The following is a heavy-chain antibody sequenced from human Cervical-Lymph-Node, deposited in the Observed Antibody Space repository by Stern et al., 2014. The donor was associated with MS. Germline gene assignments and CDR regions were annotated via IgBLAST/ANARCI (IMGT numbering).Heavy chain of an antibody. D-gene: IGHD1-26*01. CDR2: ILPGNSDP. Sequence: MQLVQSGAEMKKPGESLKISCKGSGYSFTLYWIGWVRQMPGKGLEWMGNILPGNSDPRYSPSYQGQVPISADKSSSTAYLQWSSLEASDTAMYYCAALVRGSYFYWGQGTLVTVSS. CDR3: AALVRGSYFY. V-gene: IGHV5-51*01. CDR1: GYSFTLYW. J-gene: IGHJ4*02.